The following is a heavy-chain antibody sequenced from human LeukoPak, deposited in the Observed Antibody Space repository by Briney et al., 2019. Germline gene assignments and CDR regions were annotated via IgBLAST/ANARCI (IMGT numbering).Heavy chain of an antibody. J-gene: IGHJ4*02. CDR3: TRVANGIDY. Sequence: GGSLRLSCAASGFTFSDYYMDWVSQAPGKGLEWVGRIRNKANSYTTEYAASVKGRFTISRDDSKNSRYLQMNSLKTEDTAVYYCTRVANGIDYWGQGTLVTVSS. CDR2: IRNKANSYTT. CDR1: GFTFSDYY. V-gene: IGHV3-72*01.